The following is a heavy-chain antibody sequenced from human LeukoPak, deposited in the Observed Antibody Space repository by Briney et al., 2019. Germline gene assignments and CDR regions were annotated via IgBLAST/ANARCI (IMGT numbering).Heavy chain of an antibody. D-gene: IGHD5-18*01. CDR2: IYAGDSDT. J-gene: IGHJ4*02. Sequence: PGESLKISCKGSGFSFNTYWIGWVRQMPGKGLEWMGIIYAGDSDTRYSPSFQGQVTISADKSINTAYLQWSSLKASDTAIYYCARRGEAMDPFDYWGQGTLVTVSS. V-gene: IGHV5-51*01. CDR3: ARRGEAMDPFDY. CDR1: GFSFNTYW.